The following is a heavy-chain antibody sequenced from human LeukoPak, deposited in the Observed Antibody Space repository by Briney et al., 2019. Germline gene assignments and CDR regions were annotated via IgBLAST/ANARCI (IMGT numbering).Heavy chain of an antibody. Sequence: ASVTVSCKASGYIFTDYYMHWVRQAPGQGLEWMGWIKANSGGTKYAQKFQGRVTMTRDTSIGTAYMELSRLRSDDTAVYYCARDPDDSSDSHFDYWGQGTLVTVSS. CDR1: GYIFTDYY. V-gene: IGHV1-2*02. D-gene: IGHD3-22*01. J-gene: IGHJ4*02. CDR3: ARDPDDSSDSHFDY. CDR2: IKANSGGT.